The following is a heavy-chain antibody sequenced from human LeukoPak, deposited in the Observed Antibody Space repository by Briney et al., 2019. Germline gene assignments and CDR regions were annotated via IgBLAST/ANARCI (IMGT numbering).Heavy chain of an antibody. CDR1: GGSFGGYY. D-gene: IGHD2-21*01. CDR2: INHSGST. Sequence: SETLSLTCAVYGGSFGGYYWSWIRQPPGKGLEWIGEINHSGSTNYNPSLKSRVTISVDTSKNQFSLKLSSVTAADTAVYYCARDCGDRAAYGMDVWGQGTTVTVSS. V-gene: IGHV4-34*01. CDR3: ARDCGDRAAYGMDV. J-gene: IGHJ6*02.